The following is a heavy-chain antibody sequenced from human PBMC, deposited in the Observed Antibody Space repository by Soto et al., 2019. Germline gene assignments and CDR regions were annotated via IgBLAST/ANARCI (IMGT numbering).Heavy chain of an antibody. CDR2: VNHSGST. CDR3: ARDLGNYHYAMDV. J-gene: IGHJ6*02. Sequence: SETLSLTCAAYGGSFSGYYWSWIRQPPGKGLEWIGEVNHSGSTKYNPSLKSRVSISADTSRSQFSLKLYSVTAADTAVYYCARDLGNYHYAMDVWGQGTTVTISS. V-gene: IGHV4-34*01. CDR1: GGSFSGYY.